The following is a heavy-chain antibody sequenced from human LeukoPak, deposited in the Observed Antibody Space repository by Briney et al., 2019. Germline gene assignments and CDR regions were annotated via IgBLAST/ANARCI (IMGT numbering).Heavy chain of an antibody. CDR2: ISSSGSTI. D-gene: IGHD2/OR15-2a*01. CDR3: ARDLWGPMGY. Sequence: GRSLRLSCAASGFTFSSYEMNWVRQAPGKGLEWVSYISSSGSTIYYADSVKGRFTIYRDNAKNSLYLQMNSLRAEDAAVYYCARDLWGPMGYWGQGTLVTVSS. J-gene: IGHJ4*02. V-gene: IGHV3-48*03. CDR1: GFTFSSYE.